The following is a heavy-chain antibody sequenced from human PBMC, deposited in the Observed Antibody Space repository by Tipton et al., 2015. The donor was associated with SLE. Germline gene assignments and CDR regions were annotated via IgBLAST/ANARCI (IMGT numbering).Heavy chain of an antibody. Sequence: LRLSCTVSGGSISSSSYYWGWIRQPPGKGLEWIGSIYYSGSTYYNPSLKSRVTISVDTSKNQFSLKLSSVTAADTALYYCATQIHVVVMKNWGQGTLVTVSS. D-gene: IGHD2-21*01. CDR2: IYYSGST. CDR1: GGSISSSSYY. J-gene: IGHJ4*02. V-gene: IGHV4-39*01. CDR3: ATQIHVVVMKN.